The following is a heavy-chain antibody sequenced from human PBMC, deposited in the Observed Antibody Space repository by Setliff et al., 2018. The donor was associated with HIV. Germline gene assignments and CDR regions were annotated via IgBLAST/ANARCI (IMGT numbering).Heavy chain of an antibody. CDR3: AREIPYSFGYYFDY. D-gene: IGHD5-18*01. CDR1: GYSISSGYY. V-gene: IGHV4-38-2*02. CDR2: IHQSGST. J-gene: IGHJ4*02. Sequence: NPSETLSLTCTVSGYSISSGYYWGWLRQPPGKGLEWIGSIHQSGSTYYNPSLTSRVTISVDTSKNQFSLKLSSVTAADTAVYYRAREIPYSFGYYFDYWGQGTLVTVSS.